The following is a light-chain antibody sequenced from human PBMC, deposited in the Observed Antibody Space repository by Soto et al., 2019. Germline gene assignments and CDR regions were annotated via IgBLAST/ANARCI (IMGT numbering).Light chain of an antibody. Sequence: DIQLTQSPSFLSASVGDRVTITCRASQGISSYLAWYQQKPGKAPKLLIYAASTLQSGVPSRFSGSGSGTEFTLSISSLQPEDLATYYCQQLSSYPVTFGQETRLEIK. CDR3: QQLSSYPVT. J-gene: IGKJ5*01. V-gene: IGKV1-9*01. CDR1: QGISSY. CDR2: AAS.